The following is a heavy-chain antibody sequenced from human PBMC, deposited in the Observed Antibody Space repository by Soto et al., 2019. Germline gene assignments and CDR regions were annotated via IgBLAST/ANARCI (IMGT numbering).Heavy chain of an antibody. J-gene: IGHJ4*02. D-gene: IGHD6-19*01. V-gene: IGHV3-66*01. CDR1: GFTVSSKY. Sequence: PGGSLRLSCAASGFTVSSKYMSWVRQAPGKGLEWVSLIQSGGPTYYADSVKGRFTISRDNSKNTLFLQMNSLGAEDTAVYYCAKDQKQWLALDYWGQGTLATVSS. CDR3: AKDQKQWLALDY. CDR2: IQSGGPT.